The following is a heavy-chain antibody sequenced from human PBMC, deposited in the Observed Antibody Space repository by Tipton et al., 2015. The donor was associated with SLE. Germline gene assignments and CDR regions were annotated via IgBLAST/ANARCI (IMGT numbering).Heavy chain of an antibody. J-gene: IGHJ2*01. CDR1: GGSISSSSYY. CDR3: ARVDSSGYYLWYFDL. D-gene: IGHD3-22*01. CDR2: IYYSGST. V-gene: IGHV4-39*07. Sequence: TLSLTCTVSGGSISSSSYYWGWIRQPPGKGLEWIGSIYYSGSTYYNPSLKSRVTISVDTSKNQFSLKLSSVTAADTAVYYCARVDSSGYYLWYFDLWGRGTLVTVSS.